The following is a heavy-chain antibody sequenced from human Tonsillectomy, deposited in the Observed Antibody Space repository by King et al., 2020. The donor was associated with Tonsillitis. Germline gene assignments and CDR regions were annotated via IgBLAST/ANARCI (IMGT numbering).Heavy chain of an antibody. J-gene: IGHJ4*02. V-gene: IGHV4-31*03. Sequence: QLQESGPGLVRPSQTLSLICIVSGDSLTSGGYFWSWIRPHPDKGLEWIGSIYHSGPTYHTPSLRSRLFMSVDTSKNQFSLRLTSVTAADTAVYYCARNRDYGDYVDFWGQGTLVAVSS. CDR2: IYHSGPT. CDR3: ARNRDYGDYVDF. CDR1: GDSLTSGGYF. D-gene: IGHD4-17*01.